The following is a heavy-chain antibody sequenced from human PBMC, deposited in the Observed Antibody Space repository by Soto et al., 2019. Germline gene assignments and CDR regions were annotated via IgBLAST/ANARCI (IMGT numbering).Heavy chain of an antibody. CDR3: ARGEAIGDDP. V-gene: IGHV3-7*01. Sequence: GGSLRLSCAASGLTFSSYWMTWVRQAPGKGLEWVANIKQDGSEKYYVDSVKGRFTISRDNAKNSLYLQMNNLRVEDTAVYCCARGEAIGDDPWGHGTLVTVSS. CDR1: GLTFSSYW. J-gene: IGHJ5*02. D-gene: IGHD3-10*01. CDR2: IKQDGSEK.